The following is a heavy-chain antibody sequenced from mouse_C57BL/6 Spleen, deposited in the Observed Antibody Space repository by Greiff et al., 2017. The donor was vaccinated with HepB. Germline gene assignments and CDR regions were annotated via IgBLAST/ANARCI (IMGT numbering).Heavy chain of an antibody. J-gene: IGHJ1*03. V-gene: IGHV1-81*01. CDR3: ARSRAYYSNYNWYFDV. Sequence: VQLQQSGAELARPGASVKLSCKASGYTFTSYGISWVKQRTGQGLEWIGEIYPRSGNTYYNEKFKGKATLTADNSSSTAYMELRSLTSEDSAVYFCARSRAYYSNYNWYFDVWGTGTTVTVSS. CDR2: IYPRSGNT. CDR1: GYTFTSYG. D-gene: IGHD2-5*01.